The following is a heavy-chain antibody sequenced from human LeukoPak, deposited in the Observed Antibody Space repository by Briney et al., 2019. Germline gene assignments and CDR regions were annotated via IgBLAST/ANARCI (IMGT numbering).Heavy chain of an antibody. CDR1: GFTFSDYY. J-gene: IGHJ6*04. V-gene: IGHV3-11*06. D-gene: IGHD3-10*01. CDR2: ISSSSSYT. CDR3: ARDHGDPYYYGMDV. Sequence: GGSLRLSCAASGFTFSDYYMSWIRQAPGKGLEWVSYISSSSSYTNYADSVRGRFTISRDNAKNSLYLQMNSLRAEDTAVYYCARDHGDPYYYGMDVWGKGTTVTVSS.